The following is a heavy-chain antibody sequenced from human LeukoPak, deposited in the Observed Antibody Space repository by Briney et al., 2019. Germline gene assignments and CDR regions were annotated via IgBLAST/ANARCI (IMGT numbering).Heavy chain of an antibody. J-gene: IGHJ4*02. V-gene: IGHV3-23*01. CDR2: ISESGGSK. D-gene: IGHD6-6*01. CDR3: AKRAAARTLDY. CDR1: GFTFSSYA. Sequence: GGSLRLSCAASGFTFSSYAMNWVRQAPGKGLEWVSSISESGGSKYHADSVKGRFTISRDNSQNTLYLQMNSLGAEDTAVYYCAKRAAARTLDYWGQGTLVTVSS.